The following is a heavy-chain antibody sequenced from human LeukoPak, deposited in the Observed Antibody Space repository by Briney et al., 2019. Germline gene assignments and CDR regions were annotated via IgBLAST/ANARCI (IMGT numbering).Heavy chain of an antibody. D-gene: IGHD3-22*01. V-gene: IGHV1-24*01. CDR2: FDPEDDET. Sequence: GASVKVSCKVSGYTLTELSMHWVRQAPGKGLEWMGGFDPEDDETIYAQKFQGRVTMTEDTSTDTAYMELSSLRSEDTAVYYCATAPLYYYDSSAHGDAFDIWGQGTMVTVSS. CDR1: GYTLTELS. CDR3: ATAPLYYYDSSAHGDAFDI. J-gene: IGHJ3*02.